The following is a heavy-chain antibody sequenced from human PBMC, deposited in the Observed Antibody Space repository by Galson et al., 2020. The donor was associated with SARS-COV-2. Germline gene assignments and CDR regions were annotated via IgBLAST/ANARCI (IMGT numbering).Heavy chain of an antibody. CDR2: INYSGST. V-gene: IGHV4-59*01. D-gene: IGHD2-2*02. J-gene: IGHJ6*02. CDR3: ARDGCSSSSCNMDFYHGMDV. CDR1: GGFLSSYY. Sequence: SQTLSLTCTVSGGFLSSYYWTWIRQPPGKGLEWIGYINYSGSTNYNPSLKSRVTISIDTSQKQFSLKLSSVTAADTAVYYCARDGCSSSSCNMDFYHGMDVWGLGTTVTVSS.